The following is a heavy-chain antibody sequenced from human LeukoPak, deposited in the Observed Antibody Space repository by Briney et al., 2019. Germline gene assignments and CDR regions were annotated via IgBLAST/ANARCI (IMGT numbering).Heavy chain of an antibody. V-gene: IGHV4-4*02. J-gene: IGHJ4*02. D-gene: IGHD6-19*01. CDR3: AAQGGWYQDY. CDR1: GVSISSNIW. Sequence: PSGTLSLTCAVSGVSISSNIWWSWIRQPPGKGLEWIGEIHHDGRTNYNLPLRSRVTISVDKSKNQFSLMLNAVTATDTAVYYCAAQGGWYQDYWGQGSLVTVSS. CDR2: IHHDGRT.